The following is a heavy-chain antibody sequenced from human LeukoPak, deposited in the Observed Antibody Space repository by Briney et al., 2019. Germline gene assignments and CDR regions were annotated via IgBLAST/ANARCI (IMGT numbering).Heavy chain of an antibody. CDR2: IENDGRST. CDR3: ARDPHGGSGSDPHDAFDI. CDR1: GFTFSSYW. V-gene: IGHV3-74*01. Sequence: GGSLRLSCAASGFTFSSYWMHWVRQAPGKGLVWVSRIENDGRSTNYADSVKGRFTISRDNAKNTVYLQIDSLGAEDTAVYYCARDPHGGSGSDPHDAFDIWGQGTMVTVSS. J-gene: IGHJ3*02. D-gene: IGHD1-26*01.